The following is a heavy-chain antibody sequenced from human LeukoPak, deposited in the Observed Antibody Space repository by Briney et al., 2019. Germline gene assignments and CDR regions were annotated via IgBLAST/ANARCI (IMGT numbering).Heavy chain of an antibody. CDR1: GFIFSDFY. V-gene: IGHV3-11*01. J-gene: IGHJ4*02. CDR2: ISSSGSTI. CDR3: ARGARWAYYFDY. D-gene: IGHD4-23*01. Sequence: GGSLRLSCAASGFIFSDFYMAWIRQAPGRGLEWVSYISSSGSTIYYADSVKGRFTLSRDNANNSVYLQMDSLRAGDTAVYYCARGARWAYYFDYWGQGSLVTVSS.